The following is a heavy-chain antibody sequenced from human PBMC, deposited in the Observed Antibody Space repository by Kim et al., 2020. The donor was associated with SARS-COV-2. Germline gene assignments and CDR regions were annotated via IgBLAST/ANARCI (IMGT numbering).Heavy chain of an antibody. CDR1: GGSFNAYY. CDR2: INQSGIT. V-gene: IGHV4-34*01. Sequence: SETLSLTCAIYGGSFNAYYWSWIRQPPGKGLEWIGEINQSGITNYNPSLKSRVIISVDTSKKQFSLRLSSVTAADTAVYYCARRISFDIWGQGTVVTVSS. CDR3: ARRISFDI. J-gene: IGHJ3*02. D-gene: IGHD2-15*01.